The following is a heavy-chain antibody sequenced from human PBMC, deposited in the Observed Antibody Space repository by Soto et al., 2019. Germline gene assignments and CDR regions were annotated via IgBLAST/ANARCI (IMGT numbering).Heavy chain of an antibody. D-gene: IGHD5-12*01. J-gene: IGHJ4*02. CDR2: TRNKANSYTT. V-gene: IGHV3-72*01. Sequence: EVQLVESGGGLVQPGGSLRLSCAASGFTFSDHYMDWVRQAPGKGLEWVGRTRNKANSYTTEYAASVKGRFTISRDDSKNSLYLQMNSLKTEDTAVYYCARGDGYKYTDYWGQGTLVTVSS. CDR3: ARGDGYKYTDY. CDR1: GFTFSDHY.